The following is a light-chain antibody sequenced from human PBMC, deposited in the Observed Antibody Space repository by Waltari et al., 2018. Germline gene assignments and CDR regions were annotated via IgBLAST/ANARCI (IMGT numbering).Light chain of an antibody. Sequence: QSVLTQPPSVSAAPGQKVTISCSGNSLKLESHYVSWYQQFPGAAPKLLVYEKNNRPPKIPDRFSGSKSGTSATLDITGLQTGDEADYYCGTYDSSVSTGLFGGGTKLTVL. CDR3: GTYDSSVSTGL. CDR2: EKN. V-gene: IGLV1-51*02. CDR1: SLKLESHY. J-gene: IGLJ2*01.